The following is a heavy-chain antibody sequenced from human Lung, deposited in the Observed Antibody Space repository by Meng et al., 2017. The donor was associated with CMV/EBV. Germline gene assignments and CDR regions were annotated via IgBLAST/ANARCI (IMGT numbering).Heavy chain of an antibody. V-gene: IGHV3-11*01. CDR3: ARARDRSVPGRFDP. CDR1: GFTFSDYY. Sequence: SXKISXAASGFTFSDYYMSWIRQAPGKGLEWFSYISNSGTTIYYTDPVKGRFTISRDNAENSLYLQMNSLRVEDTAVYYCARARDRSVPGRFDPWGQGTXVTGYS. J-gene: IGHJ5*02. D-gene: IGHD3-10*02. CDR2: ISNSGTTI.